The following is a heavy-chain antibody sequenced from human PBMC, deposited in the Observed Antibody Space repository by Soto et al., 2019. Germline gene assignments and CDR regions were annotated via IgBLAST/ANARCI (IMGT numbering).Heavy chain of an antibody. CDR3: ARGPLFGIDSLDI. J-gene: IGHJ4*02. Sequence: EAQLVESGGGVVRPGGSLRLSCVASGFSFKDYGMNWVRQVPGKGLEWVCGINWNGGSTGYADPVKGRFTISRDDAKNSLYLQMSSLKDEDTAFYHCARGPLFGIDSLDIWGQGTPVTVSS. CDR1: GFSFKDYG. V-gene: IGHV3-20*01. D-gene: IGHD3-3*01. CDR2: INWNGGST.